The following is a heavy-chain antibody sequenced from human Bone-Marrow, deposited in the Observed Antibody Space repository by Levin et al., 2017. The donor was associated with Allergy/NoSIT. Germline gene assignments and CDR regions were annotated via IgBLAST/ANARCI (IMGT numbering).Heavy chain of an antibody. CDR3: ARDPDYYDRAFDT. CDR1: GYTFTDYY. Sequence: GASVKVSCKASGYTFTDYYMNWVRQAPGQGLEWMGWINPNSGGTNYAQKFQGRVTMTRDTSISTAYMELRGLRSDDTAVYYCARDPDYYDRAFDTWGQGTMVTVSS. J-gene: IGHJ3*02. V-gene: IGHV1-2*02. D-gene: IGHD3-22*01. CDR2: INPNSGGT.